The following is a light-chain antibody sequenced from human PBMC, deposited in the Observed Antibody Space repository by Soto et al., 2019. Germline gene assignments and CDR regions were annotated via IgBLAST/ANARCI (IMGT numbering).Light chain of an antibody. Sequence: QSALTQPASVSRSPGQSITISCTGTSSDVGAYNYVSWYQHHPGEAPKLMIYEVSNRTSGVSNRFSGSKSGNTASLTISGLQAEDEADYHCSSYTTSNTGVFGTGTKVTVL. CDR2: EVS. CDR3: SSYTTSNTGV. CDR1: SSDVGAYNY. J-gene: IGLJ1*01. V-gene: IGLV2-14*01.